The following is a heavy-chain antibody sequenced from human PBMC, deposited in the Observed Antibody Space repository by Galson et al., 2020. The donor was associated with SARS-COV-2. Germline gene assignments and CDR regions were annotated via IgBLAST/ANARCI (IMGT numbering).Heavy chain of an antibody. V-gene: IGHV4-39*01. D-gene: IGHD3-10*01. Sequence: SETLSLTCIVPDGSISSISYYWAWIRQPPGKGLEWIGIIYYSGSTYYNRSLKSRVTMSVDTSKNQFSLKLSSVTAADTAVYYCARQVEWFGEFDYWGQGTLVSVSS. CDR2: IYYSGST. CDR3: ARQVEWFGEFDY. CDR1: DGSISSISYY. J-gene: IGHJ4*02.